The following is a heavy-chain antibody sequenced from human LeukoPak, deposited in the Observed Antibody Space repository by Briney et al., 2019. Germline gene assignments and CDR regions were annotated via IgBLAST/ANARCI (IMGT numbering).Heavy chain of an antibody. CDR1: GFTFSSYA. D-gene: IGHD2-2*01. V-gene: IGHV3-23*01. J-gene: IGHJ3*02. CDR3: AREYCSSTSCYRSLSDAFDI. CDR2: ISGSGATT. Sequence: PGGSLRLSCVASGFTFSSYAMTWVRQGPGKGLEWVSDISGSGATTYYADSVRGRFTISRDNSKNTLYLQMNSLRAEDTAVYYCAREYCSSTSCYRSLSDAFDIWGQGTMVTVSS.